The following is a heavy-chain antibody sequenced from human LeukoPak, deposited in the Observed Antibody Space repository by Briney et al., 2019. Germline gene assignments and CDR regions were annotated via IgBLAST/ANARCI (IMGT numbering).Heavy chain of an antibody. CDR1: GYTFTSYD. V-gene: IGHV1-8*01. CDR2: MNPNSGNT. Sequence: ASVKVSCKASGYTFTSYDINWVRQATGQGLEWMGWMNPNSGNTGYAQKFQDRLTMTRNTSISTAYMELSSLRSEDTAVYYCARLRGGRYCSGGSCYSRGEGDFDYWGQGTLVTVSS. J-gene: IGHJ4*02. CDR3: ARLRGGRYCSGGSCYSRGEGDFDY. D-gene: IGHD2-15*01.